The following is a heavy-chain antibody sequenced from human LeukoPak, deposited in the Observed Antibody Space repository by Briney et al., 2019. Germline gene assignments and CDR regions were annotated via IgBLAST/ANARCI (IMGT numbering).Heavy chain of an antibody. V-gene: IGHV3-23*01. D-gene: IGHD5-24*01. J-gene: IGHJ4*02. CDR3: ASSGRWSQFHDY. CDR1: GFTFSSYG. CDR2: ISGSGGST. Sequence: PGGSLRLSCAASGFTFSSYGMSWVRQAPGKGLEWVSAISGSGGSTYYADSVKGRFTISRDNSKNTLCLQMNSLRAEDTAVYYCASSGRWSQFHDYWGQGTLVTVSS.